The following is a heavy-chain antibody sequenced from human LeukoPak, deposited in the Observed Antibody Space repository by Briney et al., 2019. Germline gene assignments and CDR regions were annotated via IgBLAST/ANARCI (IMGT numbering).Heavy chain of an antibody. V-gene: IGHV1-69*13. J-gene: IGHJ4*02. D-gene: IGHD2-2*01. Sequence: GASVKVSCKASGGTFSSYAISWVRQAPGQGLEWMGGIIPIFGTANYAQKFQGRVTITADESTSTAYMELSSLRSEDTAVYYCARAVVPAATQYFDYWGQGTLVTVSS. CDR1: GGTFSSYA. CDR2: IIPIFGTA. CDR3: ARAVVPAATQYFDY.